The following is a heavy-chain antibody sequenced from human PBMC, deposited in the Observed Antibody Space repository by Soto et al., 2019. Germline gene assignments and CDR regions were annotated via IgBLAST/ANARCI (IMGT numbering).Heavy chain of an antibody. CDR1: GYAFTSYY. J-gene: IGHJ6*02. CDR3: ARVPLYYDSSGYYYDHYYGMDV. V-gene: IGHV1-46*01. D-gene: IGHD3-22*01. Sequence: ASVKVSCKASGYAFTSYYIHWARQAPGQGLEWVGIINPSAGSTSYAQNFQGRVTMTRDTSTSTVYMELSSLRSEDTAVYYCARVPLYYDSSGYYYDHYYGMDVWGQGTTVTVSS. CDR2: INPSAGST.